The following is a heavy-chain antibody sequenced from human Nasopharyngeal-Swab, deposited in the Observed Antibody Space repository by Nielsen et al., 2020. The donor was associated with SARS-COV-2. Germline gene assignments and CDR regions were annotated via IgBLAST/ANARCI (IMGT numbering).Heavy chain of an antibody. CDR2: ISYDGSNK. Sequence: WIRQSPGKGLEWVAVISYDGSNKYYADSVKGRFTISRDNSKNTLYLQMNSLRAEDTAVYYCAKAGGTVTTRGIDYWGQGTLVTVSS. CDR3: AKAGGTVTTRGIDY. J-gene: IGHJ4*02. D-gene: IGHD4-17*01. V-gene: IGHV3-30*18.